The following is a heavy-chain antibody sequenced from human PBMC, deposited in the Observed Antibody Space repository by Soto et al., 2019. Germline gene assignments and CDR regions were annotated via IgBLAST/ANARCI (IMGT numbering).Heavy chain of an antibody. CDR2: ISGSGGST. CDR3: AIAAAAYFDY. CDR1: GFTFSSYA. J-gene: IGHJ4*02. Sequence: EVQLLESGGGLVQPGGSLRLSCAASGFTFSSYAMSWVRQAPGKGLEWVSAISGSGGSTYYADSVKGRFTISRDNAKNPQYLQMNSRRAEDTAVYYWAIAAAAYFDYWGQGNLVTVSS. V-gene: IGHV3-23*01. D-gene: IGHD6-13*01.